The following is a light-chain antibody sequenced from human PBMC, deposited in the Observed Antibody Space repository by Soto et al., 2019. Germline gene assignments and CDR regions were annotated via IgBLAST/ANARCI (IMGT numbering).Light chain of an antibody. V-gene: IGLV1-40*01. Sequence: QSVLTQPPSVSGAPGQRVAISCAGGISNIGARYDVHWYQQFPGKAPKLLIYDNDNRPSGVPDRFSGSKSGTSASLAISGLHIEDEADYYCQSYDSSLRTVVFGGGTKVTVL. CDR3: QSYDSSLRTVV. CDR1: ISNIGARYD. J-gene: IGLJ2*01. CDR2: DND.